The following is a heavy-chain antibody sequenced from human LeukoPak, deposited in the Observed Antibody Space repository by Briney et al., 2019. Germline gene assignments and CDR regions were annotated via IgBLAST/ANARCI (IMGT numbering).Heavy chain of an antibody. J-gene: IGHJ5*02. CDR1: GYTFTSYG. D-gene: IGHD3-22*01. CDR3: ARDYYDSSGYYYGGFDP. V-gene: IGHV1-18*01. Sequence: ASVKVSCKASGYTFTSYGISWVRQAPGQGLEWMGWISAYNGNTNYAQKLQGRVTMTTDTSTSTAYMELRSLRSEDTAVYYCARDYYDSSGYYYGGFDPWGQGTLVTVSS. CDR2: ISAYNGNT.